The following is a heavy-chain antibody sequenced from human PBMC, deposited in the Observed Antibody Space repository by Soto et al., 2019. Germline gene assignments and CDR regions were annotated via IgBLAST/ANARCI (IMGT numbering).Heavy chain of an antibody. J-gene: IGHJ5*01. CDR2: ISYSGDRQ. V-gene: IGHV3-30*01. CDR3: ARTPAAMITDRYNWFDS. Sequence: RRLSCVASGFTFADYAMHWVRRIPGKGLGWVAVISYSGDRQYYAESVKGRFTISRDNSKKTLYLQMFSLTSEDSAVFYCARTPAAMITDRYNWFDSWGPGTQVTVSS. CDR1: GFTFADYA. D-gene: IGHD3-16*01.